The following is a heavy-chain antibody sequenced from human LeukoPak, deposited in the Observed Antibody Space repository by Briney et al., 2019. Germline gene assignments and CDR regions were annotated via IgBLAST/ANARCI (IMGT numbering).Heavy chain of an antibody. CDR1: GFTFSSYW. CDR3: ARYSCPPCPFDY. J-gene: IGHJ4*02. V-gene: IGHV3-53*01. Sequence: GGSLRLSCAASGFTFSSYWMHWVRQAPGKGVEGVSVIYSGGRTYYADSVKGRFTISRDNSKNTLYLQMNSLRAEDTAVYYCARYSCPPCPFDYWGQGTLVTVSS. CDR2: IYSGGRT. D-gene: IGHD2-15*01.